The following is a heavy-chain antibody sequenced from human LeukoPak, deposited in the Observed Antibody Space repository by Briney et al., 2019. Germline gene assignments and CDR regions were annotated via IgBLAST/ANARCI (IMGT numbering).Heavy chain of an antibody. CDR1: GGSFSGYY. J-gene: IGHJ5*02. CDR2: INHSGST. CDR3: ARRESAVVDTAMVASYWFDP. Sequence: SETLSLTCAVYGGSFSGYYWSWIRQPPGKGLEWIGEINHSGSTNYNPSLKSRVTISVDTSKNQFSLKLSSVTAADTAVYYCARRESAVVDTAMVASYWFDPWGQGTLVTVSS. V-gene: IGHV4-34*01. D-gene: IGHD5-18*01.